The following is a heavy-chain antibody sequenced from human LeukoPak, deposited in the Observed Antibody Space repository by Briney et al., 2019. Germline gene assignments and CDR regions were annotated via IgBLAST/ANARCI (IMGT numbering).Heavy chain of an antibody. Sequence: GGSLRLSCAASGFTFSNYAMTWVRQIPGRGLEWVSTISGSTGRTYYADSVKGRFFISRDNSKNTLYLQMNSLRAEDTAVYYCAREEDYYDSSGYYYQWFDYWGQGTLVTVSS. D-gene: IGHD3-22*01. CDR1: GFTFSNYA. CDR3: AREEDYYDSSGYYYQWFDY. V-gene: IGHV3-23*01. CDR2: ISGSTGRT. J-gene: IGHJ4*02.